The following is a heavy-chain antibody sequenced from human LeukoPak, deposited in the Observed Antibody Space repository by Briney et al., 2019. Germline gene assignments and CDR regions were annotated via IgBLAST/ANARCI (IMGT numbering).Heavy chain of an antibody. V-gene: IGHV3-21*01. J-gene: IGHJ6*02. CDR3: ARPQKTRYDSSGKGMDV. CDR1: GFTFSSYA. Sequence: PGGSLRLSCAASGFTFSSYAMSWVRQAPGKGLEWVSSISSSSSYIYYADSVKGRFTISRDNAKNSLYLQMNSLRAEDTAVYYCARPQKTRYDSSGKGMDVWGQGTTVTVSS. D-gene: IGHD3-22*01. CDR2: ISSSSSYI.